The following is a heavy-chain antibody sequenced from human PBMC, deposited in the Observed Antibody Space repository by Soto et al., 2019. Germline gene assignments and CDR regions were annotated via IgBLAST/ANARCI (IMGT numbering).Heavy chain of an antibody. Sequence: GGSLRLSCAASGFTFGSYAMTWVRQAPGKGLEWVSIISGDGATTYSAASVKGRFTISRDNSKDTLYLQMNSLRAEDTAIYYCAKDLNSVSVAVGCFDYWGQGTPVTVSS. CDR2: ISGDGATT. D-gene: IGHD2-15*01. CDR1: GFTFGSYA. J-gene: IGHJ4*02. CDR3: AKDLNSVSVAVGCFDY. V-gene: IGHV3-23*01.